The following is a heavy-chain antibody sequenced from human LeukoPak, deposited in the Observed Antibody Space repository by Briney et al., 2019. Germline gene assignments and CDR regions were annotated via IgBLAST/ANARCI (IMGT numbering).Heavy chain of an antibody. CDR1: GFTFTSYA. V-gene: IGHV3-30*02. CDR3: AKGQSSSSSLNAFDI. D-gene: IGHD2-2*01. Sequence: PGESLKISCTSSGFTFTSYAIHWVRQAPGEGLEWVTYIRYDGSNEFYADSVKGRFSISRDNLRNTVFLQMNSLRGEDTAVYYCAKGQSSSSSLNAFDIWGQGTMVTVSS. CDR2: IRYDGSNE. J-gene: IGHJ3*02.